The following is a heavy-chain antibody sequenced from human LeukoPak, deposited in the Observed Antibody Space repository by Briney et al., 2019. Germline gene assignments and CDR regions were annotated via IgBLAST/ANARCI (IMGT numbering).Heavy chain of an antibody. V-gene: IGHV3-30*02. CDR1: GFTFSSYG. CDR3: AKHGGRSSYFDY. Sequence: GGSLRLSCAASGFTFSSYGMHWVRQAPGKGLEWVAFIRYDGSNKYYADSVKGRFTISRDNSKNTLYLQMNSLRAEDTAVYYCAKHGGRSSYFDYWGQGTLVTVSS. J-gene: IGHJ4*02. D-gene: IGHD1-26*01. CDR2: IRYDGSNK.